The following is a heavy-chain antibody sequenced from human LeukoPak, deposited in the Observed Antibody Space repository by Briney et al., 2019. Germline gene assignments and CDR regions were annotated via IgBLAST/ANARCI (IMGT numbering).Heavy chain of an antibody. CDR3: ARLVAGTFYFDS. V-gene: IGHV4-30-4*01. Sequence: SETLSLTCTVSGGSISSGDYYWSWIRQPPGKGLEWIGYIYYSGSTYYNPSLKSRVTISVDTSKNQFSLKLSSVTAADTAVYYCARLVAGTFYFDSWGQGTLVTVSS. J-gene: IGHJ4*02. CDR1: GGSISSGDYY. D-gene: IGHD6-19*01. CDR2: IYYSGST.